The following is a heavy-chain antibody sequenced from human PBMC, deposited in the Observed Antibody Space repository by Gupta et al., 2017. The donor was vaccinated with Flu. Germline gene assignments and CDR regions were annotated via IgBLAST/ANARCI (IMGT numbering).Heavy chain of an antibody. D-gene: IGHD2-2*02. Sequence: QVPLVQSAAEVNKPGASVKVSCKASEYTFTAYYIHWVRQAPGQGLEWMGRINPHSGTTNYEQKFQGRVTVTMDTSISTAYMDLSRLRSDDTAVYYCAREKHCSTSSCYRWFDPWGQGTLVTVSS. CDR1: EYTFTAYY. CDR2: INPHSGTT. CDR3: AREKHCSTSSCYRWFDP. V-gene: IGHV1-2*06. J-gene: IGHJ5*02.